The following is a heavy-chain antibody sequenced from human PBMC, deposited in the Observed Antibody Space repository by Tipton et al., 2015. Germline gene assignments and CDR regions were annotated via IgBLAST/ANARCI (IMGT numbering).Heavy chain of an antibody. CDR3: ARSGGYGWDS. V-gene: IGHV3-7*01. Sequence: LSLTCAVSGASISSSNWWSWVRQAPGKRPGWVANIKPDGGESYYLDSLKGRFTFSRDNAKNSLSLQMNSLRAEDTGVYYCARSGGYGWDSWGQGTPVIVSS. CDR1: GASISSSNW. J-gene: IGHJ4*02. CDR2: IKPDGGES. D-gene: IGHD5-12*01.